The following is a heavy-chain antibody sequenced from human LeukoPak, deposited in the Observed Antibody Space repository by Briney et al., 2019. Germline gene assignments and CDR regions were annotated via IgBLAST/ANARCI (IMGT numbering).Heavy chain of an antibody. Sequence: GASVKVSCEASGYTFTDYYVHWVRQATGQGLEWMGWINSRRGGTNSAQKFQGRVTMTRDTSINTAYMELNRLSSDDRAGYYCASIGKVGPPPFDVWGQGTMVTVSS. V-gene: IGHV1-2*02. CDR3: ASIGKVGPPPFDV. D-gene: IGHD1-26*01. CDR1: GYTFTDYY. J-gene: IGHJ3*01. CDR2: INSRRGGT.